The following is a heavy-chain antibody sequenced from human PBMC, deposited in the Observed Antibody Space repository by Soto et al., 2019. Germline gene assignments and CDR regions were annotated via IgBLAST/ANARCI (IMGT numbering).Heavy chain of an antibody. D-gene: IGHD3-10*01. J-gene: IGHJ4*02. CDR1: GITFSNYA. Sequence: GGSLRLSCAASGITFSNYAMHWVRQAPGKGLEWVAVIWYDGSDMYYADSVKGRFTISRDNSKNTLYLQMNSLRAEDTAVYYCARDGGSGELCLDYWGQGTLVTVS. CDR2: IWYDGSDM. CDR3: ARDGGSGELCLDY. V-gene: IGHV3-33*01.